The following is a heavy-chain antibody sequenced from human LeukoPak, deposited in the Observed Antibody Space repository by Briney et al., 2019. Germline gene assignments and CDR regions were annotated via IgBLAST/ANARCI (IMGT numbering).Heavy chain of an antibody. J-gene: IGHJ4*02. CDR2: ISSSSSYI. D-gene: IGHD2-15*01. CDR3: ARDLAVVAALPGY. CDR1: GFTFSSYS. V-gene: IGHV3-21*01. Sequence: GGSLRLSCAASGFTFSSYSMNWVRQAPGRGLEWVSSISSSSSYIYYADSVKGRFTISRDNAKNSLYLQMNSLRAEDTAVYYCARDLAVVAALPGYWGQGTLVTVSS.